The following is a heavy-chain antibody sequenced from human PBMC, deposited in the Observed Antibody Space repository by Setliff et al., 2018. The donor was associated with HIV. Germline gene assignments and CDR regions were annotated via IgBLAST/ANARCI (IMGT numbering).Heavy chain of an antibody. D-gene: IGHD6-19*01. V-gene: IGHV1-69*05. J-gene: IGHJ3*02. CDR3: ARAGQWLFPDAFDI. CDR1: GGTFSSYA. CDR2: IIPIFGTA. Sequence: SVKVSCKASGGTFSSYAISWVRQAPGQGLEWMGRIIPIFGTANYAQKFQGRVTMTRDTSTSTVYMELSSLRSEDTAVYYCARAGQWLFPDAFDIWGQGTMVTVSS.